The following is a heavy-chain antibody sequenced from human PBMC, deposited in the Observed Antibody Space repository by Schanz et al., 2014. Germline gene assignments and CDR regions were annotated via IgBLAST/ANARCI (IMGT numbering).Heavy chain of an antibody. CDR1: GFTFSSYW. CDR2: INSDGSTT. J-gene: IGHJ6*02. CDR3: ARPLGPNYYYYGLDV. Sequence: EVQLVESGGGLVQPGGSLRLSCAASGFTFSSYWMHWVRQAPGKGLVWVSRINSDGSTTIYADSVKGRFTISRDNAKNQMYLQMNSLRAEDTAVYYCARPLGPNYYYYGLDVWGQGTTVTVSS. V-gene: IGHV3-74*01.